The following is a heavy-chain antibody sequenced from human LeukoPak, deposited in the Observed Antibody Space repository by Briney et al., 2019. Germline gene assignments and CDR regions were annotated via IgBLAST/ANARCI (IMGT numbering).Heavy chain of an antibody. Sequence: GTSVKVSCKVSGYTLTELSMHWVRQAPGKGLEWMGGFDPEDGETIYAQKFQGRVTITADESTSTAYMELSSLRSEDTAVYYCARVLTYCGGDCYGDCGQGTLVTVSS. J-gene: IGHJ4*02. CDR3: ARVLTYCGGDCYGD. CDR2: FDPEDGET. D-gene: IGHD2-21*01. V-gene: IGHV1-24*01. CDR1: GYTLTELS.